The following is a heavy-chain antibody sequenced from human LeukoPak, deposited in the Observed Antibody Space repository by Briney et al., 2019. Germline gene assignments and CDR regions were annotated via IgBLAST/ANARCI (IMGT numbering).Heavy chain of an antibody. Sequence: GGSLRLSCTASGFAFDEHGMSWVRQVPGKGLEWVSGINWNGGSTGYADPLRGRFTISRDNAKNSLYLQMDSLRAEDTALYYCARAPITSPFYFDYWGQGTLVTVSS. V-gene: IGHV3-20*04. J-gene: IGHJ4*02. CDR1: GFAFDEHG. CDR2: INWNGGST. D-gene: IGHD2-2*01. CDR3: ARAPITSPFYFDY.